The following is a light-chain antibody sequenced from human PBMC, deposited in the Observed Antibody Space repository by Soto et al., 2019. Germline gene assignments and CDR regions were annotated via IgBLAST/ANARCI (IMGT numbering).Light chain of an antibody. V-gene: IGKV3-11*01. CDR2: DAS. J-gene: IGKJ1*01. CDR1: QSVGIY. Sequence: EVVLTQSPATLSLSPGERATLSCRASQSVGIYLAWYQQKPGQTPRLLIYDASSRTTGIPARFSGSRSRTDFTLTISGLEPEDFAVYYCQQRSNWPKTFGQGTKVDIK. CDR3: QQRSNWPKT.